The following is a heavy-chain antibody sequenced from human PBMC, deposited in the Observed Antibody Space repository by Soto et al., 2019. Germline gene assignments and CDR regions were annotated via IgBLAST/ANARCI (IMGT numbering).Heavy chain of an antibody. CDR2: IRNTPYGGTT. J-gene: IGHJ5*01. CDR3: TTHEEGAPWAGGFDS. D-gene: IGHD1-26*01. Sequence: GGSLRLSCNCSGFRFSEHAMTWVRQAPGKGLEWVGFIRNTPYGGTTDYAASVRGRFTISRDDSESIAYLQMDSLRVEDTAINYCTTHEEGAPWAGGFDSWGQGTLVTVSS. CDR1: GFRFSEHA. V-gene: IGHV3-49*04.